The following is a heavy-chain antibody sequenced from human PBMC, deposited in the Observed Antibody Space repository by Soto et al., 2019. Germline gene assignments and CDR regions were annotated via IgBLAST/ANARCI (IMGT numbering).Heavy chain of an antibody. CDR3: AKEHNFDP. CDR2: IHTSGTT. Sequence: PSETLSLTCTVSGGSISSYYWNWIRQPAGKGLEWLGRIHTSGTTYYNPALKSRVTMSVDTSKNQFSVKLRSVTAADTAVYYCAKEHNFDPWGPRTLVTVSS. J-gene: IGHJ5*02. CDR1: GGSISSYY. V-gene: IGHV4-4*07.